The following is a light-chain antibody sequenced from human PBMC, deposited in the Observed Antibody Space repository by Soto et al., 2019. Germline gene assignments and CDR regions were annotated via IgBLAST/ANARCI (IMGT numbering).Light chain of an antibody. V-gene: IGKV3-15*01. CDR1: QSVSSY. CDR2: GAS. J-gene: IGKJ1*01. CDR3: QQYNNWPPDRT. Sequence: EIVMTQSPATLSVSPGERATLSCRASQSVSSYLAWYQQKPGQAPRLLIYGASTRATGIPARFSGSGSGTEFTLTISSLQSEDFAIYFCQQYNNWPPDRTFGQGTKVEIK.